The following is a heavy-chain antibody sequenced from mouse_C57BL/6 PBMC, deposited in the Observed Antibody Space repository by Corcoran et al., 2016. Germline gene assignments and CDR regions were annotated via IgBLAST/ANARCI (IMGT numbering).Heavy chain of an antibody. V-gene: IGHV1-15*01. CDR2: IDPETGGT. CDR3: TRRVSIYDGYYGY. D-gene: IGHD2-3*01. CDR1: GYTFTDYE. Sequence: QVQLQQSGAELVRPGASVTLSCKASGYTFTDYEMHWVKQTPVHGLEWIGAIDPETGGTAYNQKFKGKAILTADKSSSTAYMELRSLTSEDSAVYYCTRRVSIYDGYYGYWGQGTTLTVSS. J-gene: IGHJ2*01.